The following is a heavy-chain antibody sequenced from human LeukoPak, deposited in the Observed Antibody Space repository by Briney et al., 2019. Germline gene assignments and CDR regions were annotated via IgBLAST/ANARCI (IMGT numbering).Heavy chain of an antibody. CDR3: ATINYYGSGSYLYYYYYVDV. Sequence: ASVKVSCKVSGYTLTKLSMHWVRQAPGKGLEWMGGFDPEDGETIYAQKFQGRVTMTEDTSTDTAYMELSSLRSEDTAVYYCATINYYGSGSYLYYYYYVDVWGKGTTVTVSS. D-gene: IGHD3-10*01. CDR1: GYTLTKLS. J-gene: IGHJ6*03. CDR2: FDPEDGET. V-gene: IGHV1-24*01.